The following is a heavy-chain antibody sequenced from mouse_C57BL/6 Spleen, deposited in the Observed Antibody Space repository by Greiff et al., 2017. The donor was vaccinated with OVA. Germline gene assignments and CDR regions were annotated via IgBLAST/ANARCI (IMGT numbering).Heavy chain of an antibody. J-gene: IGHJ2*01. V-gene: IGHV1-61*01. CDR1: GYTFTSYW. CDR2: IYPSDSGT. Sequence: QVQLQQPGAELVRPGSSVKLSCKASGYTFTSYWMDWVKQRPGQGLEWIGNIYPSDSGTHYNQKFKDKATLTVDKSSSTAYMQLSSLTSEDSAVYYCVYYYGNYFDYWGQGTTLTVSS. D-gene: IGHD1-1*01. CDR3: VYYYGNYFDY.